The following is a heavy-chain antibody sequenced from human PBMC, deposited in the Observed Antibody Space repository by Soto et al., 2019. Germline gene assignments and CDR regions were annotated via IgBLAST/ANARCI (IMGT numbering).Heavy chain of an antibody. CDR2: ISGSGGST. CDR3: VKEWTPRRAFDS. D-gene: IGHD5-12*01. Sequence: EVXLLESGGGLVQPGGSLRLSCAASRFMFSRYAMXWXXXXPGKGXTRVSGISGSGGSTWYADSVKGRFTISRDNSKNMVYLQMNSLRVEDTAQYFCVKEWTPRRAFDSWGQGTQVTVSS. CDR1: RFMFSRYA. J-gene: IGHJ4*02. V-gene: IGHV3-23*01.